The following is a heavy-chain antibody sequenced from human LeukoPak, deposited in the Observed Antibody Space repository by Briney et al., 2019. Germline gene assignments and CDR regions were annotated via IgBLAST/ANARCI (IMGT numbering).Heavy chain of an antibody. CDR2: INPKSGGT. D-gene: IGHD3-10*01. Sequence: ASVKVSCKASGYTFTGYYMHWVRQAPGQGLEWMGWINPKSGGTNYAEKFQGRVTMTRDTSISTAYMEVIRLRSDDTAVCYCARGAMVRGVIIHYFDYWGQGTLVTVSS. CDR3: ARGAMVRGVIIHYFDY. CDR1: GYTFTGYY. J-gene: IGHJ4*02. V-gene: IGHV1-2*02.